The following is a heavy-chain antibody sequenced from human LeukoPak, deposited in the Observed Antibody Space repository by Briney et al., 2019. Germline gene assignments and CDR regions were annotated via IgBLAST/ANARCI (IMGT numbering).Heavy chain of an antibody. CDR3: ARYSRSSALVY. CDR2: ISSSGSTI. Sequence: GGSLRLSCAASGFTFRDYDMSWIRQAPGKGLEWVSYISSSGSTIHYADPVKGRFTISRDNAKNSLYLQMNSLRAEDTAVYYCARYSRSSALVYWGQGTLVTVSS. D-gene: IGHD6-6*01. V-gene: IGHV3-11*01. J-gene: IGHJ4*02. CDR1: GFTFRDYD.